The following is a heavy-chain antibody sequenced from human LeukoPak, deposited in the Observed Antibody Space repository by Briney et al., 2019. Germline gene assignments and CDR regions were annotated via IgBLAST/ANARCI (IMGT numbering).Heavy chain of an antibody. D-gene: IGHD4-17*01. Sequence: PAETPSLTCAVSGGSLSSYYWSWIRQPPGKGLEWIGEINHNSNTYYNPSLKSRVTISVDASNNHFSLNLTSVTAADTAVYYCARGSTVTSIWSYYFDYWSQGTLVTVSS. J-gene: IGHJ4*02. CDR2: INHNSNT. V-gene: IGHV4-34*01. CDR3: ARGSTVTSIWSYYFDY. CDR1: GGSLSSYY.